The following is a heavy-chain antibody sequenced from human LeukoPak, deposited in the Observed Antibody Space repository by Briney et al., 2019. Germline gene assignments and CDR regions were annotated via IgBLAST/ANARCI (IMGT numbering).Heavy chain of an antibody. CDR3: ARDGYYYDSSGYYSLDY. V-gene: IGHV4-34*01. CDR2: INHSGST. CDR1: GGSFSGYY. J-gene: IGHJ4*02. Sequence: SETLSLTCAVYGGSFSGYYWSWIRQPPGKGLEWIGEINHSGSTNYNPSLKSRVTISVDTSKNQFSLKLSSVTAADTAVYYCARDGYYYDSSGYYSLDYWGQGTLVTVSS. D-gene: IGHD3-22*01.